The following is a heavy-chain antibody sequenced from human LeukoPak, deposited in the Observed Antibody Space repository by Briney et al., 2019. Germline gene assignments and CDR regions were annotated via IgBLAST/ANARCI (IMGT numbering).Heavy chain of an antibody. D-gene: IGHD1-1*01. Sequence: ASVKVSCKASGYIFTGYYMHWVRQAPGQGLEWMRRINPNSGGTNYAQKFQGRVTMTRDTSISTAYMELSRLRSDDTAVYYCARDPLQDYYYYMDVWGKGTTVTVSS. CDR3: ARDPLQDYYYYMDV. CDR1: GYIFTGYY. J-gene: IGHJ6*03. CDR2: INPNSGGT. V-gene: IGHV1-2*06.